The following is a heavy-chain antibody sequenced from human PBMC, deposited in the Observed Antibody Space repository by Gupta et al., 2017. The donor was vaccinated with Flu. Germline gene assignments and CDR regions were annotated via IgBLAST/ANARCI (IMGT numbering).Heavy chain of an antibody. D-gene: IGHD2-15*01. CDR1: GGTFSSYT. CDR3: AREFSGGSYGGRVRGPFDY. J-gene: IGHJ4*02. CDR2: IIPILGIA. Sequence: QVQLVQSGAEVKKPGSSVKVSCKASGGTFSSYTISWVRQAPGQGLEWMGRIIPILGIANYAQKFQGRVTITADKSTSTAYMELSSLRSEDTAVYYCAREFSGGSYGGRVRGPFDYWGQGTLVTVSS. V-gene: IGHV1-69*08.